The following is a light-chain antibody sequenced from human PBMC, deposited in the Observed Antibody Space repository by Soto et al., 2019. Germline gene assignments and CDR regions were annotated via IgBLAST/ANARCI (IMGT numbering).Light chain of an antibody. Sequence: QSVLTQPASVSGSPGQSITLSFTGTRSDVGGYNYVSWYQQHPGKAPKLMIFDVSNRPSGVSNRFSGSKSGNTASLTISGLQAEDEADYYCSSYTTTITYVFGTGTKVTVL. CDR2: DVS. V-gene: IGLV2-14*03. J-gene: IGLJ1*01. CDR3: SSYTTTITYV. CDR1: RSDVGGYNY.